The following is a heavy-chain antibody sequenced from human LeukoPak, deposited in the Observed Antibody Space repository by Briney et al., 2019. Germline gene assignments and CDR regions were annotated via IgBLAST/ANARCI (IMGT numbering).Heavy chain of an antibody. D-gene: IGHD3-10*01. CDR1: GFTFSSYG. CDR2: IRYDGSNK. J-gene: IGHJ3*02. V-gene: IGHV3-30*02. Sequence: PGGSLRLSCAASGFTFSSYGMHWVRQAPGKGLEWVAFIRYDGSNKYYADSVKGRFTISRDNSKNTLYLQMNSLRAEDTAVYYCAKDDLVTMVRRKYIGAFDIWGQGTMVTVPS. CDR3: AKDDLVTMVRRKYIGAFDI.